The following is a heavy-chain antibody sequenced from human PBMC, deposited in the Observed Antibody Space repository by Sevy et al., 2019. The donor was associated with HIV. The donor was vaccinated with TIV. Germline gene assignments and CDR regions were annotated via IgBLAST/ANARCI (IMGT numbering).Heavy chain of an antibody. J-gene: IGHJ3*02. V-gene: IGHV4-39*01. Sequence: SETLSLTCTVSGASIRDSSYYWAWIRQPPGKGLEWIGNIYSYGETYYNSSLKSRVPISVDTSKHQFSLSLTSVTAADTAIYFCARSMEQQLDAFDIWGQGTMVTVSS. CDR1: GASIRDSSYY. CDR3: ARSMEQQLDAFDI. D-gene: IGHD6-13*01. CDR2: IYSYGET.